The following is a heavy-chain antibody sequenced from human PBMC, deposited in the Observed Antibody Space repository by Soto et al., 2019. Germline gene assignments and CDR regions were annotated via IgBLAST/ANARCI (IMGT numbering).Heavy chain of an antibody. CDR1: GGSISSSSHY. CDR3: ARTLQRHGEHLFDR. Sequence: QLQLQESGPGLVKPSETLSLTCTVSGGSISSSSHYWGWIRQPPGKGLEWIGSIDYSGSTYDSPSLKSRVTISVDTSKNQFSLKLSSVPAADTAVFYCARTLQRHGEHLFDRWGQGTLVTVSS. CDR2: IDYSGST. V-gene: IGHV4-39*01. J-gene: IGHJ4*02. D-gene: IGHD4-17*01.